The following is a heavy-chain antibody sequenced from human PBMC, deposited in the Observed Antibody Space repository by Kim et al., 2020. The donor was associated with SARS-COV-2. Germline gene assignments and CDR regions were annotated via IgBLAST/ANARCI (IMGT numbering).Heavy chain of an antibody. J-gene: IGHJ2*01. CDR1: GFTFGDYA. CDR2: ISWNSGSI. V-gene: IGHV3-9*01. D-gene: IGHD4-17*01. Sequence: GGSLRLSCAASGFTFGDYAMHWVRQAPGKGLEWVSGISWNSGSIGYADSVKGRFTISRDNAKNSLYLQMNSLRAEDTALYYCAKDISYTVTTGYFDLWGRGTLVTVSP. CDR3: AKDISYTVTTGYFDL.